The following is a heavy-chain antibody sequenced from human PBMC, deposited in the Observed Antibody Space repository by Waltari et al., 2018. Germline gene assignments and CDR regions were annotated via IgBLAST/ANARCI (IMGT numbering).Heavy chain of an antibody. Sequence: QVQLQESSPGLVNPSPTLSLNCPVTGGSISSGSYYWSWIRQPARKGLEWSGYIDTRGSTNYNPSLKSRVTISVDTSKDQFSLKRSSVTAADTAVYYCARVDGSSSMFPSYDFDYWGQGTLVTVSS. V-gene: IGHV4-61*02. J-gene: IGHJ4*02. CDR1: GGSISSGSYY. CDR2: IDTRGST. D-gene: IGHD6-6*01. CDR3: ARVDGSSSMFPSYDFDY.